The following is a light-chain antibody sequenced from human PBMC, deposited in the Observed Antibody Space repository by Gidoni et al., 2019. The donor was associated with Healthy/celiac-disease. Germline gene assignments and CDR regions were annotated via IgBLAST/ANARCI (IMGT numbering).Light chain of an antibody. V-gene: IGLV3-19*01. CDR2: GKN. J-gene: IGLJ2*01. CDR1: SLRSYY. CDR3: NSRDSSGNHVV. Sequence: SSELTQDPAVSVAFGQTVRITCQGDSLRSYYAIGVQQKPGQAPVLVIYGKNNRPSGIPDRFSGSSSGNTASLTITGAQAEDEADYYCNSRDSSGNHVVFGGGTKLTVL.